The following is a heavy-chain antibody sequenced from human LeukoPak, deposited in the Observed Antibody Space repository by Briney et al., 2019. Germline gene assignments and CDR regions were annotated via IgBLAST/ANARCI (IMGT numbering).Heavy chain of an antibody. CDR2: IYSGGST. CDR3: AHVHKARYYFDY. CDR1: GFTVSSNY. V-gene: IGHV3-66*01. D-gene: IGHD2-21*01. Sequence: GGSLRVSCAASGFTVSSNYMSWVRQAPGNGLEWVSVIYSGGSTYYADSVKGRFTISRDNSKNTLYLQMNSLRAEDTAVYYCAHVHKARYYFDYWGQGTLVTVSS. J-gene: IGHJ4*02.